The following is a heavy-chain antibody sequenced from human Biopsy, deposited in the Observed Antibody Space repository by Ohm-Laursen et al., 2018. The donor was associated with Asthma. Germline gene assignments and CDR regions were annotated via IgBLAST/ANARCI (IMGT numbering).Heavy chain of an antibody. CDR2: IWYDGSNK. V-gene: IGHV3-33*01. Sequence: SLRLSCAASGFTFSSYGMHWVRQAPGKGLEWVAVIWYDGSNKYYADSVKGRFTISRDNSKNTLYLQMNSLRAEDTAVYYCARALKTPYCSGGSCHDTKYYYYGMDVWGQGTTVTVSS. J-gene: IGHJ6*02. CDR1: GFTFSSYG. CDR3: ARALKTPYCSGGSCHDTKYYYYGMDV. D-gene: IGHD2-15*01.